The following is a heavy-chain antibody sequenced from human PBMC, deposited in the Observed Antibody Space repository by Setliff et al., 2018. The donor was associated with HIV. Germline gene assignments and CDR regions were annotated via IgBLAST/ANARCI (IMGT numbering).Heavy chain of an antibody. CDR1: GITLSNYA. CDR3: AKFFGGYGDYMGFDY. Sequence: GGSLRLSCAASGITLSNYAMSWVRQAPGKGLEWVSGISLSGGSTYYADSVKGRFTIFRDNSKKTLYLQMSSLRVEDTAVYYCAKFFGGYGDYMGFDYWGQGTLVTVSS. D-gene: IGHD4-17*01. J-gene: IGHJ4*02. CDR2: ISLSGGST. V-gene: IGHV3-23*01.